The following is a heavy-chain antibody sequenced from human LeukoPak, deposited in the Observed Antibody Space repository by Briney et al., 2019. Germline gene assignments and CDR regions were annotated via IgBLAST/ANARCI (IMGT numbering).Heavy chain of an antibody. Sequence: GGSLRLSCAASGFTFSDYYMSWIRQAPGKGLEWVSYISSSSGYTNYADSAKGRYTISRDNAKNSLYLQMNSLRAEDTAVYYCARAHYYDGSGYYYAGYWGQGTLVTVSS. D-gene: IGHD3-22*01. CDR1: GFTFSDYY. CDR3: ARAHYYDGSGYYYAGY. V-gene: IGHV3-11*05. CDR2: ISSSSGYT. J-gene: IGHJ4*02.